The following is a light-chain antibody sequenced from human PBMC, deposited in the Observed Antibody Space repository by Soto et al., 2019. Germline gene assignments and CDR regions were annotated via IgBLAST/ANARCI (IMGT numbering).Light chain of an antibody. V-gene: IGLV1-40*01. CDR2: DHN. CDR1: RSNIGAGYE. Sequence: QSVLTQPPSVSGAPGQRVTISCTGSRSNIGAGYEVHWYQQLPGTAPKLLIFDHNNRPSGVPDRFSGSKSGTSASLAITGLQAEDEADYYCQSYDSSLSGVVFSGGTKLTVL. J-gene: IGLJ2*01. CDR3: QSYDSSLSGVV.